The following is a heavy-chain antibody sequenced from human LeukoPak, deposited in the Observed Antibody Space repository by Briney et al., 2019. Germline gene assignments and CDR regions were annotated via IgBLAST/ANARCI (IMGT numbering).Heavy chain of an antibody. J-gene: IGHJ6*03. V-gene: IGHV1-18*01. Sequence: GASVKVSCKASGYTFTSYGISWVRQAPGQGLEWMGWISAYNGNTNYAQKLQGRVTMTTDTSTSTAYMELRSLRSDDTAVHYCARFTDFWSGPPYYMDVWGKGTTVTVSS. CDR2: ISAYNGNT. CDR3: ARFTDFWSGPPYYMDV. CDR1: GYTFTSYG. D-gene: IGHD3-3*01.